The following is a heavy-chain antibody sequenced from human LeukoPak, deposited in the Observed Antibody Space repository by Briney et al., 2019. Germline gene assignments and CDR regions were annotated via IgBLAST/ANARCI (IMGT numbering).Heavy chain of an antibody. CDR3: ARDEGYGGKGFAFDI. V-gene: IGHV4-34*01. CDR2: INHSGST. D-gene: IGHD4-23*01. CDR1: GGSLSSYY. Sequence: SETLSLTCTVPGGSLSSYYWSGIRQPPGKGLEWSGEINHSGSTNYNPSLKSRVTISVDTTKNQFSLKLSSVTAADTAVYYCARDEGYGGKGFAFDIWGQGTMVTVS. J-gene: IGHJ3*02.